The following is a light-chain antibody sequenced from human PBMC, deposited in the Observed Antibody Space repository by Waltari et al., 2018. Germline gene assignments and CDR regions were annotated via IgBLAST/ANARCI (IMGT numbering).Light chain of an antibody. CDR1: QSVLYTSDSKNY. V-gene: IGKV4-1*01. CDR2: WAS. Sequence: DFVMTQSPDSLTVSLGERATINCKSSQSVLYTSDSKNYLAWYQQIPGQPPKLLIYWASIRASGVPDRFSDSGSGTDFTLTISSLQAEDVALYYCQQYYTTPFTFGQGTTLEIK. CDR3: QQYYTTPFT. J-gene: IGKJ2*01.